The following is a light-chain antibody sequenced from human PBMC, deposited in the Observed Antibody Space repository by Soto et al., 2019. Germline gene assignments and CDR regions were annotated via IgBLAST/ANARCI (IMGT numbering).Light chain of an antibody. J-gene: IGKJ2*01. V-gene: IGKV1-5*01. CDR2: DAS. CDR1: QSISSW. CDR3: QQYNSYSVYT. Sequence: DIQMTQSPSTLSASVGDRVTITCRASQSISSWLAWYQQKPGKAPKLLIYDASSLESGVPSRFSGSGSGTEFTLTISSLQPDDFATYYCQQYNSYSVYTFGQGTKVDNK.